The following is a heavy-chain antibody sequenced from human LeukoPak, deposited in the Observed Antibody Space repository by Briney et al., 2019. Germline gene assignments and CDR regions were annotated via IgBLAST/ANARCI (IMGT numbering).Heavy chain of an antibody. CDR3: AKDRDYYDSSGYLDY. CDR2: ISYDGSNK. CDR1: GFTFSSYG. J-gene: IGHJ4*02. V-gene: IGHV3-30*18. D-gene: IGHD3-22*01. Sequence: GGSLRLSCAASGFTFSSYGMHWVRQAPGKGLEWVAVISYDGSNKYYADSVKGRFTISRDNSKNTLYLQMNSLRAEDTAVYYCAKDRDYYDSSGYLDYWGQGTLGTVSS.